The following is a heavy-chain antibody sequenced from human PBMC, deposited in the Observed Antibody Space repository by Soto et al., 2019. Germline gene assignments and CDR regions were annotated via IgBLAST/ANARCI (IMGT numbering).Heavy chain of an antibody. D-gene: IGHD1-20*01. Sequence: QVQLVESGGGVVQPGRSLRLSCAASGFTFSTHAMHWVRQAPGKGLECVAIVSFDGSNKYYADSVKGRFTISRDNSKNTLYLQMSGLTPEDTAVYYCARDQTGITITGGDRIDHWGQGTLVTVSS. CDR1: GFTFSTHA. V-gene: IGHV3-30-3*01. CDR3: ARDQTGITITGGDRIDH. J-gene: IGHJ4*02. CDR2: VSFDGSNK.